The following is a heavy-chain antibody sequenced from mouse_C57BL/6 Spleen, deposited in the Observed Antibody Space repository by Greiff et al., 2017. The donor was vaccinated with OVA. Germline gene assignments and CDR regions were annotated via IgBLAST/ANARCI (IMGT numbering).Heavy chain of an antibody. J-gene: IGHJ4*01. CDR1: GYSITSGYY. Sequence: EVKLVESGPGLVKPSQSLSLTCSVTGYSITSGYYWNWIRQFPGNKLEWMGYISYDGSNNYNPSLKNRISITRDTSKNQFFLKLNSVTTEDTATYYCARDGTTVPRYAMDYWGQGTSVTVSS. V-gene: IGHV3-6*01. CDR3: ARDGTTVPRYAMDY. CDR2: ISYDGSN. D-gene: IGHD1-1*01.